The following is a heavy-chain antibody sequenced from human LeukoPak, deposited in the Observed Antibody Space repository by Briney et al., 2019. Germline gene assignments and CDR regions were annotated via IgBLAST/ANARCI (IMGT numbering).Heavy chain of an antibody. Sequence: ASVKVSCKASGYTFTSYAMHWVRQAPGQRLEWMGWINAGNGNTKYSQKFQGRVTITRDTSASTDYKELSSLRSEDTAVYYCARDAVPYCSSTSCYRMDVWGKGTTVTVSS. V-gene: IGHV1-3*01. CDR1: GYTFTSYA. CDR3: ARDAVPYCSSTSCYRMDV. J-gene: IGHJ6*04. CDR2: INAGNGNT. D-gene: IGHD2-2*01.